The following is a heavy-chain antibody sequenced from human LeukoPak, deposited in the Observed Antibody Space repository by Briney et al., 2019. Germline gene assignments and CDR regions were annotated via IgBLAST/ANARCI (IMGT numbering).Heavy chain of an antibody. V-gene: IGHV3-21*01. J-gene: IGHJ6*02. CDR1: GFTFSSYS. Sequence: SGGSLRLSCAASGFTFSSYSMNWVRQAPGKGLKWVSSISSSSSYIYYADSVKGRFTISRDNAKNSLYLQMNSLRAEDTAVYYCARGKIGELYWGYYYYGMDVWGQGTTVTVSS. CDR3: ARGKIGELYWGYYYYGMDV. CDR2: ISSSSSYI. D-gene: IGHD3-10*01.